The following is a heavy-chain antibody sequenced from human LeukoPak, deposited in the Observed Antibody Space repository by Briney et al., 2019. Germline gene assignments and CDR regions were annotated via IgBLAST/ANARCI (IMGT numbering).Heavy chain of an antibody. V-gene: IGHV1-69*04. J-gene: IGHJ6*02. CDR2: IVPILGIA. CDR3: ARPSTVGVYYYYGMDV. CDR1: GGTFSSYA. Sequence: ASVKVSCKASGGTFSSYAISWVRQAPGQGLEWMGRIVPILGIANYAQKFQGRVTITADKSTSTAYMELSGLRSEDTAVYYCARPSTVGVYYYYGMDVWGQGTTVTVSS. D-gene: IGHD4-11*01.